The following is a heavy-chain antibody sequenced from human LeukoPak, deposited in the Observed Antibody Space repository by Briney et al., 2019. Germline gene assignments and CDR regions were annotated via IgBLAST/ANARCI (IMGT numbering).Heavy chain of an antibody. J-gene: IGHJ4*02. V-gene: IGHV4-34*01. CDR3: ARISELMTTVTYFDY. D-gene: IGHD4-17*01. Sequence: SETLSLTCAVYGGAFSGYYWSWIRQPPGKGVEWIGEINHSGSTNYNPSLKSRVTISVDTSKNQFSLKLSSVTAADTAVYYCARISELMTTVTYFDYWGQGTLVTVSS. CDR1: GGAFSGYY. CDR2: INHSGST.